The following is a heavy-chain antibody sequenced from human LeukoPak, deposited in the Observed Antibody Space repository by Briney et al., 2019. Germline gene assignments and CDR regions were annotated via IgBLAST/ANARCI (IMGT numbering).Heavy chain of an antibody. CDR3: ARHDYGAKWFDP. Sequence: SETLSLTCTVSGGSISSSGYYWGWIRQPPGEGLEWIGNVYYSGSTYYNPSLKSRVTISVDTSKNQFSLKLSSVTAADTAVYYCARHDYGAKWFDPWGQGTLVTVSS. CDR1: GGSISSSGYY. V-gene: IGHV4-39*01. J-gene: IGHJ5*02. D-gene: IGHD4-17*01. CDR2: VYYSGST.